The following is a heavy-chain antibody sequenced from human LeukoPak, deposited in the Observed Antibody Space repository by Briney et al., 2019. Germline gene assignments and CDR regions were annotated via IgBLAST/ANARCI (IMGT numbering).Heavy chain of an antibody. Sequence: SETLSLTCSVSGGSISRDSYCWSWIRQPPGKGLEWIGSVHHGGATHYNPSLESRVTVSEATSKSQISLKLSSATAADTGVYYCERLQSSGGRPRGGDSWGQGTLVTVSS. J-gene: IGHJ4*02. CDR3: ERLQSSGGRPRGGDS. CDR2: VHHGGAT. D-gene: IGHD6-19*01. CDR1: GGSISRDSYC. V-gene: IGHV4-39*01.